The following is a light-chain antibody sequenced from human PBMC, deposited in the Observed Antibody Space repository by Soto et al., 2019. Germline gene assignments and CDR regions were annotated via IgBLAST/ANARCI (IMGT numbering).Light chain of an antibody. Sequence: DIQMTQSPYSLSASVGDRVTITCRASQDIKNYLAWFQQKPGQAPKSLIFAASSLQSGAPSKFIGSGSGTAFTLTISSLQAEDVATYFCQQYHSYPLSFGGGTKVEIK. CDR1: QDIKNY. CDR2: AAS. J-gene: IGKJ4*01. CDR3: QQYHSYPLS. V-gene: IGKV1-16*02.